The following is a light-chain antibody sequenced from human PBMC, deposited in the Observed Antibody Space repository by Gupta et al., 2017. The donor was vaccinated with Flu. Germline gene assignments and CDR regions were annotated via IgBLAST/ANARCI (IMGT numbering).Light chain of an antibody. V-gene: IGLV3-19*01. CDR1: SLRIYY. J-gene: IGLJ2*01. Sequence: GHTVRITSHGDSLRIYYTSWFQQNPGQAPRLVIYGTNNRPSGITDRFSGSTSGSTASLTISGVQAEDEADYYCHSRASGGYPSIFGGGTKLTVL. CDR2: GTN. CDR3: HSRASGGYPSI.